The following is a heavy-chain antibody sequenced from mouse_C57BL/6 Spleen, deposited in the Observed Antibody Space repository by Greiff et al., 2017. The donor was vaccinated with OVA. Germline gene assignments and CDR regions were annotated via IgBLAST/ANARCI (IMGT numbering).Heavy chain of an antibody. J-gene: IGHJ2*01. Sequence: VQLQQSGAELARPGASVKLSCKASGYTFTSYGISWVKQRTGQGLEWIGEIYPRSGNTYYNEKFKGKATLTADKSSSTAYMELRSLTSEDSAVYFCARQLGGRNPRYFDYWGQGTTLTVSS. CDR2: IYPRSGNT. V-gene: IGHV1-81*01. CDR3: ARQLGGRNPRYFDY. CDR1: GYTFTSYG. D-gene: IGHD4-1*02.